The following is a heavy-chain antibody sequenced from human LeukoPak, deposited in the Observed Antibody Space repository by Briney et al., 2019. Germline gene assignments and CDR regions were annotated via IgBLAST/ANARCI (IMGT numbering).Heavy chain of an antibody. V-gene: IGHV3-43*02. CDR3: AKADIAVAQDY. Sequence: GGSLRLSCAASGFIFSNYAFSWVRQAPGKGLEWVSSISSGVGSTYYADSVKGRFTISRDNSKNSLYLQMNSLRTEDTALYYCAKADIAVAQDYWGQGTLVTVSS. J-gene: IGHJ4*02. CDR1: GFIFSNYA. D-gene: IGHD6-19*01. CDR2: ISSGVGST.